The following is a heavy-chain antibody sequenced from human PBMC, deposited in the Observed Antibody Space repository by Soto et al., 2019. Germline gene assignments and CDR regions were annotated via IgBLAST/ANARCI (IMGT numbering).Heavy chain of an antibody. CDR2: IKEDGTEK. Sequence: EVQLIESGGGLVQPGESLRLSCAVSGFTFSSYWMGWVRQAPGKGLEWVANIKEDGTEKYYVDSVKGRFTISRDNAKSSLYLQMNSLRAEDSAMYFCARPYCGDKGEYGGRGTRVTVSS. V-gene: IGHV3-7*03. CDR1: GFTFSSYW. J-gene: IGHJ4*02. D-gene: IGHD2-15*01. CDR3: ARPYCGDKGEY.